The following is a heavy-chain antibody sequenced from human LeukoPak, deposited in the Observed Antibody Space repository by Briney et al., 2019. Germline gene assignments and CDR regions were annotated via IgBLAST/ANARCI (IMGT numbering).Heavy chain of an antibody. CDR2: VIPIFGTA. Sequence: ASVKVSCKASGGTFSSYAISWVRQAPGQGLEWMGGVIPIFGTANYAQKFQGRVTITTDESTSTAYMELSSLRSEDTAVYYCARDLDNGSYEAFDIWGQGTMVTVSS. CDR3: ARDLDNGSYEAFDI. D-gene: IGHD1-26*01. V-gene: IGHV1-69*05. J-gene: IGHJ3*02. CDR1: GGTFSSYA.